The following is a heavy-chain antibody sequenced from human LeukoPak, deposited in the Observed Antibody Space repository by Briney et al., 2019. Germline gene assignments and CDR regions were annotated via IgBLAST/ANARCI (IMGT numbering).Heavy chain of an antibody. CDR1: GGSFSGYH. CDR2: INHSGST. J-gene: IGHJ4*02. V-gene: IGHV4-34*01. D-gene: IGHD3-22*01. CDR3: ARGTYYYDSSGYYYAPRQYYFDY. Sequence: SETLSLTCAVYGGSFSGYHWSWIRQPPGKGLEWIGEINHSGSTNYNPSLKSRVTISVDTSKNQFSLNLSSVTAADTAVYYCARGTYYYDSSGYYYAPRQYYFDYWGQGTLVTVSS.